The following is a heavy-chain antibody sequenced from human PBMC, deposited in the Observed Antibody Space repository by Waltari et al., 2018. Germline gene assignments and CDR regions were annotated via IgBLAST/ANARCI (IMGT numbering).Heavy chain of an antibody. CDR1: GFTFSTYA. Sequence: EVQLLVSGGGLVHPGGSLSLSCSVSGFTFSTYAMTWVRQAPGKGLEWVSGLSASGGDIYYADSVKGRFTISRDNSRDTVFLQMDSLRVEDTALYFCAKGIGTGENFEYYGMDAWGQGTTVIVSS. V-gene: IGHV3-23*01. CDR2: LSASGGDI. CDR3: AKGIGTGENFEYYGMDA. J-gene: IGHJ6*02. D-gene: IGHD7-27*01.